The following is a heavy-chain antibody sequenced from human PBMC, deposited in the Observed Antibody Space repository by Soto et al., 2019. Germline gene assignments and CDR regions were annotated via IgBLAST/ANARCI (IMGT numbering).Heavy chain of an antibody. Sequence: GGSLRLSCAASGFTFSSYAMSWVRQAPGKGLEWVSAISGSGGSTYYADSVKGRFNISRDNSKNTLYLQMNSLRAEDTAVYYGAKIATVTTFEPYDYWGQGTLVTVSS. CDR2: ISGSGGST. D-gene: IGHD4-17*01. J-gene: IGHJ4*02. CDR1: GFTFSSYA. V-gene: IGHV3-23*01. CDR3: AKIATVTTFEPYDY.